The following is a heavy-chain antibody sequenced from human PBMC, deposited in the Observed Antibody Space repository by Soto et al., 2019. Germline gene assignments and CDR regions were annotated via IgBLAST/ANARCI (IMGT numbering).Heavy chain of an antibody. CDR1: CGSISSYY. CDR2: IYYSGST. V-gene: IGHV4-59*01. D-gene: IGHD3-10*01. Sequence: SETLSLTCTVSCGSISSYYWSWIRQPPGKGLEWIGYIYYSGSTNYNPSLKSRVTISVDTSKNQFSLKLSSVTAADTAVYYCARDRITMVRGVFYGMDVWGQGTTVTVSS. J-gene: IGHJ6*02. CDR3: ARDRITMVRGVFYGMDV.